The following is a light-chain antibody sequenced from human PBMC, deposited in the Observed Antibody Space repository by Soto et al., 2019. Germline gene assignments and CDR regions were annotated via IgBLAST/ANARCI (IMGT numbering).Light chain of an antibody. V-gene: IGKV3-15*01. CDR1: QAVSSN. Sequence: EIVMTQSPATLSVSPGERATLSCRASQAVSSNLAWYQQKPGQAPRLLIYGASTRATGIPARVGGSGSGTEFTLTNSSLLSEDFAVYYCQHYNDWPPFTFGPGNRVPIK. J-gene: IGKJ3*01. CDR3: QHYNDWPPFT. CDR2: GAS.